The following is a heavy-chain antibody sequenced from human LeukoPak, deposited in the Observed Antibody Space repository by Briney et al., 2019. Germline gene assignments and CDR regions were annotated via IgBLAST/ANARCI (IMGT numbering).Heavy chain of an antibody. CDR2: ISTYGSST. V-gene: IGHV3-74*01. Sequence: GGSLRLSCAASGFTFSIYWMHWVRQAPGKGLVWVSRISTYGSSTSYADSVKGRFTVSRDNAKNTLYLQMNSLRAEDTAVYYCAREEEGDAFDIWGQGTMVTVSS. J-gene: IGHJ3*02. CDR1: GFTFSIYW. CDR3: AREEEGDAFDI.